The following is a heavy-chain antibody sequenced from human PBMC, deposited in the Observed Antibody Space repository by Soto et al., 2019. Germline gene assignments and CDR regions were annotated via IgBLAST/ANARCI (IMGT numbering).Heavy chain of an antibody. D-gene: IGHD4-4*01. CDR2: IYRTGST. J-gene: IGHJ4*02. Sequence: QVQLQESGPGLVKPSGTLSLTCAVSGGSFTSNNWWTWVRQPPGQGLEWIGEIYRTGSTNYTPSLKGRVTRSLDNSDNQLALKVTSLTAAETAVYYCASRVPVTSGAYWGQGTLITFSS. CDR1: GGSFTSNNW. CDR3: ASRVPVTSGAY. V-gene: IGHV4-4*02.